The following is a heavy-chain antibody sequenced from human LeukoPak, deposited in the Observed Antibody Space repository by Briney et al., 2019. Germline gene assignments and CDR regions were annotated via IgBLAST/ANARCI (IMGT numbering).Heavy chain of an antibody. CDR3: ARDDWYFDL. CDR1: GFTFSSYA. CDR2: ISYDGGFK. J-gene: IGHJ2*01. V-gene: IGHV3-30*04. Sequence: PGGSLRLSCAASGFTFSSYAMSWVRQAPGKGLESVAVISYDGGFKSYADSVKGRFTISRDNSKNTLYLQMDSLRGDDTAVYYCARDDWYFDLWGRGTLVTVSS.